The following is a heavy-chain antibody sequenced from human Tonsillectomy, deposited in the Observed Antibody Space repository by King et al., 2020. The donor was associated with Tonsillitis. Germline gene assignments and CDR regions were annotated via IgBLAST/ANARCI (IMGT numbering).Heavy chain of an antibody. D-gene: IGHD6-19*01. CDR3: ARGYYRSGWYIRDY. Sequence: EQLVQSGAEVKKPGSSVKVSCKASGGTFSNYAISWVRQAPGQGLEWMGRIIPILDIANYAQKFQGRVTITADKSTTTAYMELSSLRSEDTAVYYCARGYYRSGWYIRDYWGQGTLVTVSS. J-gene: IGHJ4*02. CDR2: IIPILDIA. V-gene: IGHV1-69*09. CDR1: GGTFSNYA.